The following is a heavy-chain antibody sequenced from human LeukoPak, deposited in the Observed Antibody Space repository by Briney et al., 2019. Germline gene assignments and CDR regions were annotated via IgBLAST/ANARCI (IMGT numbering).Heavy chain of an antibody. D-gene: IGHD4-23*01. CDR2: VFHSGST. V-gene: IGHV4-38-2*02. CDR3: ARVSDDEHGGNSGAIYFES. J-gene: IGHJ4*02. CDR1: GYSIMSTFY. Sequence: SETLSVTCTVPGYSIMSTFYWGWTRQSPGKGREWIGNVFHSGSTYSKPSLRSRVAISVDTSKNQFSLKLSSVTAADTAVYYCARVSDDEHGGNSGAIYFESWGQGTVVTVSS.